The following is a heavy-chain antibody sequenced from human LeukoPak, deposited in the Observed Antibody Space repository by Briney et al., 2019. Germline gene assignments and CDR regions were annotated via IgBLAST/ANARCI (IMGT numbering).Heavy chain of an antibody. J-gene: IGHJ4*02. CDR1: GFTFSTYW. Sequence: GGSLRLSCAASGFTFSTYWMSWVRQAPGKGLEWVANIKQDGSEKYYVDSVKGRFTISRDNAKNSLYLQMNSLRAEDTAVYYCARDGTFTDYDDYGAYACWGQGTLVTVSS. CDR2: IKQDGSEK. V-gene: IGHV3-7*01. CDR3: ARDGTFTDYDDYGAYAC. D-gene: IGHD4-17*01.